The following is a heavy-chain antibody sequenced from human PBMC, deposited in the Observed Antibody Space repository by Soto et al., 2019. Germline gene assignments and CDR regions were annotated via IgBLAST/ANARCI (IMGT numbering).Heavy chain of an antibody. V-gene: IGHV1-46*03. CDR3: ARVSAYYDFWSGYDPYYFDY. J-gene: IGHJ4*02. Sequence: ASLKVSCKASGYTFTSYYMHWVRQAPGQGLEWMGIINPSGGSTSYAQKFQGRVTMTRDTSTSTVYMELSSLRSEDTAVYYCARVSAYYDFWSGYDPYYFDYWGQGTLVTVSS. CDR2: INPSGGST. D-gene: IGHD3-3*01. CDR1: GYTFTSYY.